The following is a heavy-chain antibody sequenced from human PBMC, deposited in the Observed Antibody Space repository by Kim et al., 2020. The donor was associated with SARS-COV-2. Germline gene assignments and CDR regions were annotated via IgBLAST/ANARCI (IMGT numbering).Heavy chain of an antibody. CDR2: ISGSGGST. D-gene: IGHD3-10*01. CDR1: GFTFSSYA. CDR3: AKVGNGSGPKYYFDY. Sequence: GGSLRLSCAASGFTFSSYAMSWVRQAPGKGLEWVSAISGSGGSTYYAESVKGRFTISRDNSKNTLYLQMNSLRAEDTAVYYCAKVGNGSGPKYYFDYWGQGTLVTVSS. V-gene: IGHV3-23*01. J-gene: IGHJ4*02.